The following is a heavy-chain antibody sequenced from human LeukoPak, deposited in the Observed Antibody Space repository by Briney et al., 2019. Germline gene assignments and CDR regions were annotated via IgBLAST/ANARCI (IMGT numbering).Heavy chain of an antibody. J-gene: IGHJ3*02. CDR3: AKDTWAAADWLDAFDI. D-gene: IGHD6-13*01. V-gene: IGHV3-23*01. CDR2: ISGRGGNT. Sequence: PGGSLRLSCAASGFTFSSYAMSWVRQAPGKGLEWVSAISGRGGNTYYADSVKGRFTISRDNSKNTLYLQMNSLRAEDTAVYYCAKDTWAAADWLDAFDIWGQGTVVIVSS. CDR1: GFTFSSYA.